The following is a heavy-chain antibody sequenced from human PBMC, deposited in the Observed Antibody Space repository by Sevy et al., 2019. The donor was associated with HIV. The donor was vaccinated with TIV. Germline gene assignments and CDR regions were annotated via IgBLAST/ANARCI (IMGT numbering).Heavy chain of an antibody. CDR2: ISSGGSNK. V-gene: IGHV3-11*04. CDR1: TFTFSDYY. D-gene: IGHD1-26*01. Sequence: GGSLRLSCAASTFTFSDYYMTWIRQAPGKGLEWVSHISSGGSNKYYADSVKGRFTISRDNAKNSLYLQMNSLRAEDTAVYYCARGGFDGIFDPWGQGTLVTVSS. CDR3: ARGGFDGIFDP. J-gene: IGHJ5*02.